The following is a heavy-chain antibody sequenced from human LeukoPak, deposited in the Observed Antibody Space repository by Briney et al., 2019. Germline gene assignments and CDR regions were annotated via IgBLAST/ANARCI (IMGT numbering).Heavy chain of an antibody. J-gene: IGHJ3*02. CDR2: ISSSSSYI. CDR1: GFTFSSYD. CDR3: ASDSAYAFDI. Sequence: GGSLRLSCAASGFTFSSYDMNWVRQAPGKGLEWVSSISSSSSYIYYADSVRGRFTISRDNAKNSLYLQINSLRDEDTAVYYCASDSAYAFDIWGQGTKVTVSS. D-gene: IGHD1-26*01. V-gene: IGHV3-21*01.